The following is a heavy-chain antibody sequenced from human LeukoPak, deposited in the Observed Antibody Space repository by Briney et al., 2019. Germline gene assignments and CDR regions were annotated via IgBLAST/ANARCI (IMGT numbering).Heavy chain of an antibody. CDR1: GGTFGNYA. Sequence: SVKVSFKASGGTFGNYAINWVRQAPGQGLEWMGRIIPILGIANYAQKFQGRVTITADKSTSTAYMELSSLRSEDTAVYYCARASQDYYGSGSYYRGGDAFDIWGQGTMVTVSS. D-gene: IGHD3-10*01. V-gene: IGHV1-69*04. J-gene: IGHJ3*02. CDR3: ARASQDYYGSGSYYRGGDAFDI. CDR2: IIPILGIA.